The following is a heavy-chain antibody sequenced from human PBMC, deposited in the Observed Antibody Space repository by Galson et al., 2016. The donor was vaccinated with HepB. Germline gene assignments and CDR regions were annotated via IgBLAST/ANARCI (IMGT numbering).Heavy chain of an antibody. D-gene: IGHD1-26*01. V-gene: IGHV4-31*03. CDR2: IYYTGTS. J-gene: IGHJ5*02. Sequence: TLSLTCTVSGASLDSGGSYWTWIRQHPVKGLEWLGHIYYTGTSFYNPSLQSRATPSVATSTNQFSLRLKSVTAADTAIYFCARSIQGGKFDTWGQGTPVTVSS. CDR3: ARSIQGGKFDT. CDR1: GASLDSGGSY.